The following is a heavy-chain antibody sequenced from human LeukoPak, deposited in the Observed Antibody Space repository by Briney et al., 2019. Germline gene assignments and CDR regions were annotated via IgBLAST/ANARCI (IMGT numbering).Heavy chain of an antibody. CDR2: ITIGGGST. D-gene: IGHD2-21*01. Sequence: PGGSLRLSCAASGFTFSNYAMNWVRQAPGKGPEWISAITIGGGSTYYADSVKGRFTISRDNSKNMLYLQMNSLRAEDTAVYYCAKRPYYDFDIWGQGTVVTVSS. J-gene: IGHJ3*02. V-gene: IGHV3-23*01. CDR1: GFTFSNYA. CDR3: AKRPYYDFDI.